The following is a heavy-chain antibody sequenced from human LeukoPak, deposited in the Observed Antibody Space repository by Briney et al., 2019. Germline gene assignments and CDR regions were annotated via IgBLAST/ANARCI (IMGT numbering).Heavy chain of an antibody. CDR1: GGSISSYY. CDR2: IYYSGST. D-gene: IGHD6-13*01. Sequence: SETLSLTCTVSGGSISSYYWSWIRQPPGKGLEWIGYIYYSGSTIYNPSLKSRVTISVDTSKNQFSLKLSSVTAADTAVYYCARDVAAGFDAFDIWGQGTMVTVSS. CDR3: ARDVAAGFDAFDI. J-gene: IGHJ3*02. V-gene: IGHV4-59*01.